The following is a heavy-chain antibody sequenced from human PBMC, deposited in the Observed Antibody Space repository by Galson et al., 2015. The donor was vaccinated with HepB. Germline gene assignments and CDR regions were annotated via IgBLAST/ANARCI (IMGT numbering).Heavy chain of an antibody. CDR1: GFSVTSTGMC. CDR3: ARLRVSIYGLREGFDS. J-gene: IGHJ4*02. Sequence: PALVKPTQTLTLTCTVSGFSVTSTGMCVAWVRQPPGKALEWLALIDWDDDTYFTTSLETRLTISQDTSKNQVVLTMTDMDPMDTATYYCARLRVSIYGLREGFDSWGQGTLVTVSS. CDR2: IDWDDDT. D-gene: IGHD3-3*02. V-gene: IGHV2-70*20.